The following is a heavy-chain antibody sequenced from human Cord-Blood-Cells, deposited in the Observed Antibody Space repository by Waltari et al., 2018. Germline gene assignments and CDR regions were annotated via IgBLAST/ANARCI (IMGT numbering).Heavy chain of an antibody. J-gene: IGHJ4*02. D-gene: IGHD7-27*01. CDR1: GGTFISYA. V-gene: IGHV1-69*09. Sequence: QVQLVQSGAEVKKPGSSVKVSCKASGGTFISYAIRWVRQAPGQGLEWMGRIIPILGIANYAQKFQGRVTITADKSTSTAYMELSSLRSEDTAVYYCARDRGDFFFDYWGQGTLVTVSS. CDR3: ARDRGDFFFDY. CDR2: IIPILGIA.